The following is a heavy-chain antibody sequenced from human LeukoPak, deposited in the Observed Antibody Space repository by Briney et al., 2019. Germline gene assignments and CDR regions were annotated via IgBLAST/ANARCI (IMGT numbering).Heavy chain of an antibody. CDR1: GFTFGSYA. V-gene: IGHV3-23*01. CDR3: AKDRRYDFWAGYAFDI. D-gene: IGHD3-3*01. CDR2: ISGSGGST. Sequence: GGSLRLSCAASGFTFGSYAMSWVRQAPGKGLEWVSAISGSGGSTYYADSVKGRFTISRDNSKNTLYLQMNSLRAEDTAVYYCAKDRRYDFWAGYAFDIWGQGTMVTVSS. J-gene: IGHJ3*02.